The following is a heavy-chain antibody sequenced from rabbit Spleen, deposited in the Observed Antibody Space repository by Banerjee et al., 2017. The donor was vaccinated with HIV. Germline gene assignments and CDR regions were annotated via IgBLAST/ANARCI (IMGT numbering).Heavy chain of an antibody. CDR2: IDGGVKGTT. CDR1: GFSLSRDYW. D-gene: IGHD4-1*01. CDR3: ARDGSGWGANFNL. Sequence: QEQLEESGGDLVKPEGSLTLTCTASGFSLSRDYWICWVRQAPGKGLEWIACIDGGVKGTTYYASWAKGRFAVSKTSPTTVTLQMTSLTVADMAIYFCARDGSGWGANFNLWGQGTLVTVS. V-gene: IGHV1S45*01. J-gene: IGHJ4*01.